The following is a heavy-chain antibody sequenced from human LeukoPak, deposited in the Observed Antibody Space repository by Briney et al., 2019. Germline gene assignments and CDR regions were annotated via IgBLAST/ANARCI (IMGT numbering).Heavy chain of an antibody. J-gene: IGHJ3*02. D-gene: IGHD1-26*01. CDR2: ISSSSSYI. Sequence: PGGSLRLSCAASGFTFSSYSMNWVRQASGKGLEWVSSISSSSSYIYYADSVKGRFTISRDNAKNSLYLQMNSLRAEDTAVYYCATLPWGDAFDIWGQGTMVTVSS. CDR1: GFTFSSYS. CDR3: ATLPWGDAFDI. V-gene: IGHV3-21*01.